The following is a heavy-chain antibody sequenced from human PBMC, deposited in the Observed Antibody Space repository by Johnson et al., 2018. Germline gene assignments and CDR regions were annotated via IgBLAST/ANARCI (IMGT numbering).Heavy chain of an antibody. Sequence: QVQLVESGGGVVQPGRSLRLSCAASGFTFSNYAMHWVRQAPGKGLEWVAVISYDGSNKHYGASVKGRFTISRDNSKNTLYLQMNSLRPDDTAVYYCARELRICFLEWLLTRDAFDIWGQGTMVTVSS. J-gene: IGHJ3*02. D-gene: IGHD3-3*01. CDR3: ARELRICFLEWLLTRDAFDI. CDR2: ISYDGSNK. CDR1: GFTFSNYA. V-gene: IGHV3-30-3*01.